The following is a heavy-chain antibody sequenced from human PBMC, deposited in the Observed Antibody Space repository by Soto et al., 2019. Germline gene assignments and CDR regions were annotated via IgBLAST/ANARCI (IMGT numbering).Heavy chain of an antibody. CDR1: GFTFSTYA. D-gene: IGHD1-7*01. Sequence: EVQLLESGGGLVQPWGSLRLSCAASGFTFSTYAMSWVRQAPGKGLEWVSSISGTDGSTYYADSVKGRFTISRDNSKNALYLQMNSLSAEDTAIYFGAKDRLTGTTGWFGPWGQGTLVTVSS. J-gene: IGHJ5*02. CDR2: ISGTDGST. CDR3: AKDRLTGTTGWFGP. V-gene: IGHV3-23*01.